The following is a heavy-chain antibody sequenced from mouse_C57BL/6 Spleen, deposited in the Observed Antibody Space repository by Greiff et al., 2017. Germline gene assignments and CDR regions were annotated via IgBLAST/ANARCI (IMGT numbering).Heavy chain of an antibody. CDR1: GFTFSSYA. D-gene: IGHD6-1*01. J-gene: IGHJ4*01. Sequence: EVMLVESGGGLVKPGGSLKLSCAASGFTFSSYAMSWVRQTPEKRLEWVATISDGGSYTYYPDNVKGRFTISRDNAKNNLYLQMSHLKSEDTAMYYCARDRASDGYYAMDYWGQGTSVTVSS. V-gene: IGHV5-4*01. CDR3: ARDRASDGYYAMDY. CDR2: ISDGGSYT.